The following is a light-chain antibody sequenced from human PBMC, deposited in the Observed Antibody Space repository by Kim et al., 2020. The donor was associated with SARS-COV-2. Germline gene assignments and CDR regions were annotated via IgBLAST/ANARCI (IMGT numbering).Light chain of an antibody. CDR3: QSYDSSNHWV. J-gene: IGLJ3*02. CDR2: EDN. Sequence: KTVTMSCTRSSGSIASNYVQWYQQRPGSAPTTVIYEDNQRPSGVPDRFSGSIDSSSNSASLPISGLKTEDEADYYCQSYDSSNHWVFGGGTQLTVL. V-gene: IGLV6-57*03. CDR1: SGSIASNY.